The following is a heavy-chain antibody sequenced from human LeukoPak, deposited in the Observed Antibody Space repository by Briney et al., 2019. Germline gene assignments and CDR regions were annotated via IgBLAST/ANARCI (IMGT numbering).Heavy chain of an antibody. CDR1: GGSFSGYY. J-gene: IGHJ5*01. Sequence: SETLSLTCAVYGGSFSGYYWSWIRQPPGKGLEWIGEVNHSGSTNYNPSLKSRVTISVDTSKNPFSLKLSSVTAADTAVYYCARGRRYSSSWFDYWGQGTLVTVSS. D-gene: IGHD6-13*01. CDR2: VNHSGST. CDR3: ARGRRYSSSWFDY. V-gene: IGHV4-34*01.